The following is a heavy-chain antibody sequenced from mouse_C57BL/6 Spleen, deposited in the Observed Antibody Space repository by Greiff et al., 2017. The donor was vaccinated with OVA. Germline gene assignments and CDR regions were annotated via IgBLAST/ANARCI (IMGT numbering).Heavy chain of an antibody. CDR3: ATAQAAFAY. D-gene: IGHD3-2*02. Sequence: VQLQQSGAELMKPGASVKLSCKASGYTFTGYWIEWVKQRPGHGLEWIGEIFPGSGSTNYNEQFKGKATFTADTSSNTAYMQLSSLTTEDSAIYYCATAQAAFAYWGQGTLVTVSA. J-gene: IGHJ3*01. CDR2: IFPGSGST. V-gene: IGHV1-9*01. CDR1: GYTFTGYW.